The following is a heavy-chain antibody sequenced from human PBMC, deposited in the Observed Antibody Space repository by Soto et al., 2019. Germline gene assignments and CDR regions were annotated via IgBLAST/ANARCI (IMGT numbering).Heavy chain of an antibody. CDR1: VVSISSGNW. J-gene: IGHJ4*02. D-gene: IGHD2-8*01. CDR2: IFHDGTA. CDR3: ARLVYDTRLNYMYFEF. Sequence: PSETLSLTCALSVVSISSGNWWTWVRQTPQRGLEYIGEIFHDGTANYYPSFERRVAISVDTSKNQFSLKLTSVTAADTAIYFCARLVYDTRLNYMYFEFWGQGALVSVS. V-gene: IGHV4-4*02.